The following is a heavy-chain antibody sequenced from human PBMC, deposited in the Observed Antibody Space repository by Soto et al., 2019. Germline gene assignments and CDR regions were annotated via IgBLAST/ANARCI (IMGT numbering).Heavy chain of an antibody. V-gene: IGHV3-15*01. CDR1: GFTFSNAW. CDR3: TTVIRGVVVINGY. CDR2: IKSKTDGGTT. D-gene: IGHD3-22*01. J-gene: IGHJ4*02. Sequence: EVQLVESGGGLVQPGGSLRLSCAASGFTFSNAWMSWVRQAPGKGLEWVGRIKSKTDGGTTDYAAPVKGRFTISRDHSKNTLYLQMNSLKTEDTAVYYCTTVIRGVVVINGYWGQGTLVTVSS.